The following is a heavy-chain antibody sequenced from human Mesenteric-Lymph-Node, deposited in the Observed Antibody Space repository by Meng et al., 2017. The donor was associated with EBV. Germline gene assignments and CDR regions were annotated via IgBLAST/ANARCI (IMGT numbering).Heavy chain of an antibody. D-gene: IGHD6-19*01. Sequence: QWQPQQWGAGLLKPAETLPLSCAVYGGSFNDYYWIWIRQAPGKGLEWIGEINHIRSVYYNPSLKSRVTISVDTSNNQISLRLTSVTAADTAIYYCARVRSSGSGLIRNYFDYWGQGTLVTVSS. V-gene: IGHV4-34*02. J-gene: IGHJ4*02. CDR3: ARVRSSGSGLIRNYFDY. CDR1: GGSFNDYY. CDR2: INHIRSV.